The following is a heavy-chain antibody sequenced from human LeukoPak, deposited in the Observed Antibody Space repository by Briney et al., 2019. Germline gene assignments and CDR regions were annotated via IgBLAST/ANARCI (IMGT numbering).Heavy chain of an antibody. CDR3: ARGIGDGVFLDAFDI. CDR1: GFTFSNYY. V-gene: IGHV3-11*01. D-gene: IGHD3-16*01. J-gene: IGHJ3*02. CDR2: ISSSGSTI. Sequence: AGSLRLSCAAYGFTFSNYYMSWIRQAPGKGLEWVSYISSSGSTIYYADSVKGRFTISRDNAKNSLHLQMNSLRAEDTAVYYCARGIGDGVFLDAFDIWGQGTMVTVSS.